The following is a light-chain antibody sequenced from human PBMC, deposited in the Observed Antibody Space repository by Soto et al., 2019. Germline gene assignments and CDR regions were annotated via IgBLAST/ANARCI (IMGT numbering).Light chain of an antibody. CDR3: QQYNSCPRT. J-gene: IGKJ1*01. V-gene: IGKV3-15*01. CDR1: QSVSSS. CDR2: GAS. Sequence: EIVLTQSPATLSVSPGERATLSCRASQSVSSSRLAWYQQKPGQAPRLLIHGASTRATGVPARFSGSASGTEFTLTISCLQSEDFAVYYCQQYNSCPRTFGQGTRVEI.